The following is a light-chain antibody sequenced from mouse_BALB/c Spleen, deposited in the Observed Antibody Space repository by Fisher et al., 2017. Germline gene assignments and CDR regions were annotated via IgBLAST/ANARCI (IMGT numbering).Light chain of an antibody. CDR2: YTS. Sequence: IVMTQSTAIMSASPGEKVTMTCSASSSVSYMYWYQQKPGSSPRLLIYYTSNLAPGVPARFSGSGSGTSYSLTISSMEAEDAATYYCQQWSSNPYTFGGGTKLEIK. CDR3: QQWSSNPYT. V-gene: IGKV4-55*01. CDR1: SSVSY. J-gene: IGKJ2*01.